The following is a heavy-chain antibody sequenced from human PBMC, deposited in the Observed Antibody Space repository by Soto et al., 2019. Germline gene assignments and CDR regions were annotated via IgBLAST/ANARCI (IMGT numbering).Heavy chain of an antibody. D-gene: IGHD3-3*01. Sequence: SETLSLTCSVSGASINIDFWSWIRQPLGKGLEWIGFTYYNGDTVYNPSLKGRATASVDTSKSQVSLRLSSVTAADTAVYYCARGGGRFEQWGQGTLVTVSS. CDR1: GASINIDF. V-gene: IGHV4-59*01. CDR3: ARGGGRFEQ. CDR2: TYYNGDT. J-gene: IGHJ4*02.